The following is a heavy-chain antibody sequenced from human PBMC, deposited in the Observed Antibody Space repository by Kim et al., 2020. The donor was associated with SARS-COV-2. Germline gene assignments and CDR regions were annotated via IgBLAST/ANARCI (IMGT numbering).Heavy chain of an antibody. D-gene: IGHD3-3*01. J-gene: IGHJ5*01. CDR3: AKEVLGDFWSGYQQHS. CDR1: GFTFSSYG. CDR2: ISYDGSNK. Sequence: GGSLRLSCAASGFTFSSYGMHWVRQAPGKGLEWVAVISYDGSNKYYADSVKGRFTISRDNSKNTLYLQMNSLRAEDTAVYYCAKEVLGDFWSGYQQHSWG. V-gene: IGHV3-30*18.